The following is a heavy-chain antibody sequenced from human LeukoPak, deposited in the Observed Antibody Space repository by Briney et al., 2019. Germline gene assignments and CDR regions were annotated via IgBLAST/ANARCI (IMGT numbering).Heavy chain of an antibody. CDR1: GGSFSGYY. J-gene: IGHJ5*02. D-gene: IGHD3-22*01. CDR2: INHSGST. V-gene: IGHV4-34*01. CDR3: ARVTMIVVVNWFDP. Sequence: SETLSLTCAVYGGSFSGYYWSWIRQPPGKGLEWIGEINHSGSTNYNPSLKSRVTISVDTSKNLFSLKLSSVTAADTAVYYCARVTMIVVVNWFDPWGQGTLVTVSS.